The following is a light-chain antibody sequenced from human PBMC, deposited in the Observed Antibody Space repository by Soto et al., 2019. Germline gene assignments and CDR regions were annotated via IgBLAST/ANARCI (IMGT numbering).Light chain of an antibody. V-gene: IGKV1-5*01. CDR3: QQYKSYPWT. J-gene: IGKJ1*01. Sequence: DSQMPQSPSTLSASVGDGVTITCRASQTISGWLAWCQQRPGKAPKLLISEASSVRSGVPSRFSGSGSGTEFTLNISSLQPDDFGSYYCQQYKSYPWTFGHGTKVEV. CDR1: QTISGW. CDR2: EAS.